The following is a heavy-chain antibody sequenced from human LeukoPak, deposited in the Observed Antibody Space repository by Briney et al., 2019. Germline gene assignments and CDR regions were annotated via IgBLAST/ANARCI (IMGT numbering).Heavy chain of an antibody. CDR1: GYTLTELS. CDR3: ARGGSTVTKYYYYYMDV. Sequence: ASVKVSRKVSGYTLTELSMHWVRQAPGQGLEWMGWINPNSGGTNYAQKFQGRVTMTRDTSISTAYMELSRLRSDDTAVYYCARGGSTVTKYYYYYMDVWGKGTTVTVSS. CDR2: INPNSGGT. D-gene: IGHD4-11*01. V-gene: IGHV1-2*02. J-gene: IGHJ6*03.